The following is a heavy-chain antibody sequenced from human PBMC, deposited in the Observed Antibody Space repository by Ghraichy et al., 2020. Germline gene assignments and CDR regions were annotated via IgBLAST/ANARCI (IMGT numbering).Heavy chain of an antibody. V-gene: IGHV3-30*02. CDR1: GFTFSSYG. CDR2: IRYDGSNK. D-gene: IGHD3-22*01. CDR3: AKDRYYYDSSGYYEYYFDY. J-gene: IGHJ4*02. Sequence: GGSLRLSCAASGFTFSSYGMHWVRQAPGKGLEWVAFIRYDGSNKYYADSVKGRFTISRDNSKNTLYLQMNSLRAEDTAVYYCAKDRYYYDSSGYYEYYFDYWGQGTLVTVSS.